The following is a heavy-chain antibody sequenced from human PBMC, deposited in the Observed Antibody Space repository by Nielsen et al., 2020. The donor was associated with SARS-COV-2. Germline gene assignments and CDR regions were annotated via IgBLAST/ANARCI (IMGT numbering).Heavy chain of an antibody. CDR3: ARQHCTSTTCYGNWYFDL. CDR2: MYYSGSA. V-gene: IGHV4-59*01. D-gene: IGHD2-2*01. Sequence: SETPSLTCSVSGGSITSNYWSWIRQSPGKGLEWIGYMYYSGSATYNPSLKSRVTISVDTSKNQVSLKLNSVTAADTAVYYCARQHCTSTTCYGNWYFDLWGRGALVTVSS. CDR1: GGSITSNY. J-gene: IGHJ2*01.